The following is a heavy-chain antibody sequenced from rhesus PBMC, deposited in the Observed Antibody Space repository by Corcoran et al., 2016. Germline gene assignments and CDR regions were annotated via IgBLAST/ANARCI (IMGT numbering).Heavy chain of an antibody. J-gene: IGHJ4*01. CDR2: IFGSIGST. CDR3: ARESSSGHYFDY. Sequence: QLQLQESGPGLVKPSETLSLTCAVSGGSISGGYGWSWIRQPPGKGLEWIGLIFGSIGSTSYNPSLKSRVTSSTDTSKNKFSLKLSSVTAADTAVYYCARESSSGHYFDYWGQGVLVTVFS. V-gene: IGHV4S7*01. D-gene: IGHD6-31*01. CDR1: GGSISGGYG.